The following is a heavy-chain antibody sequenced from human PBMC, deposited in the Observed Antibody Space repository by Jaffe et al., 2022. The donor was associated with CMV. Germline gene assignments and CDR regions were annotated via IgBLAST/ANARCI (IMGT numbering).Heavy chain of an antibody. CDR3: ASSRDGYNSFDH. D-gene: IGHD5-12*01. Sequence: QVQLVESGGGVVQPGRSLRLSCAASGFTFSTYGMHWVRQAPGKGLEWVAVIPYDGINKYYADSVKGRFTISRDNSKNTLFLQMNSLRPEDTAVYYCASSRDGYNSFDHWGQGTLVTVSS. J-gene: IGHJ4*02. V-gene: IGHV3-30*03. CDR2: IPYDGINK. CDR1: GFTFSTYG.